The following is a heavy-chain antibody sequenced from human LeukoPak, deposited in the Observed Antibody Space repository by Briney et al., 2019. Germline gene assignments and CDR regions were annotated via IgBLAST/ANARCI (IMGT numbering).Heavy chain of an antibody. CDR3: GTKFYGSGSYLRY. CDR2: IYPGDSDT. J-gene: IGHJ4*02. CDR1: GYSFTNYW. Sequence: GESLKISCKGSGYSFTNYWIGWVRQMPGKGLEWMGIIYPGDSDTRYSPSFQGQVTISADKSISTAYLQWSSLKASDTAMYYCGTKFYGSGSYLRYWGQGTLVTVSS. V-gene: IGHV5-51*01. D-gene: IGHD3-10*01.